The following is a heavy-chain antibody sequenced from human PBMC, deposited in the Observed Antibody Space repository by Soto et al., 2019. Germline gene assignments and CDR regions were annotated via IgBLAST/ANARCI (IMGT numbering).Heavy chain of an antibody. CDR1: GGSISSGGYY. J-gene: IGHJ5*02. V-gene: IGHV4-61*08. D-gene: IGHD2-21*02. CDR3: ARLGANAYCGGDCYLDP. CDR2: IYYSGST. Sequence: PSETLSLTCTVXGGSISSGGYYWSWIRQPPGKGLECIGYIYYSGSTNYNPSLKSRVTISVDTSKNQFSLKLNSVTAADTAVYYCARLGANAYCGGDCYLDPWGQGTLVTVSS.